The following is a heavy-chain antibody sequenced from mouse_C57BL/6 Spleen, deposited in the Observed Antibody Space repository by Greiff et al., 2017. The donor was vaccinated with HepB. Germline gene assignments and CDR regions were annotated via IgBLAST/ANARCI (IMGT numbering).Heavy chain of an antibody. V-gene: IGHV1-26*01. CDR3: GRWNDYDGVSMDY. CDR1: GYTFTDYY. CDR2: INPNNGGT. D-gene: IGHD2-4*01. Sequence: EVQLQQSGPELVKPGASVKISCKASGYTFTDYYMNWVKQSHGKSLEWIGDINPNNGGTSYNQKFKGKATLTVDKSSSAAYMELRSLTSEDSAVYYCGRWNDYDGVSMDYWGQGTSVTVSS. J-gene: IGHJ4*01.